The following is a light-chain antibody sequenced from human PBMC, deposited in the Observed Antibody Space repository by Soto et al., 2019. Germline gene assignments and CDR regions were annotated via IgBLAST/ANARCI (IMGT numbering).Light chain of an antibody. J-gene: IGLJ2*01. CDR2: DVN. V-gene: IGLV2-11*01. CDR1: SSDVGGYNY. CDR3: GSFAGRIFV. Sequence: QSALTQPPSVSGSPGQSVTVSCTGTSSDVGGYNYVTWYQQHPGKAPKLMISDVNKRPSGVPDRFSGSKSGNTASLTISGLHADDEAAYEGGSFAGRIFVFGAGTKLTVL.